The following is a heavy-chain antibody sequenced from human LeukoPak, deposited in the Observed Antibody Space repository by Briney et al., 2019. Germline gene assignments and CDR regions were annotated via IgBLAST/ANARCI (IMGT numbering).Heavy chain of an antibody. Sequence: ASVKVSCKASGYTFTSYDINWVRQATGQGLEWMGWMNPNSGNTGYAQKFQGRVTMTRNTSISTAYMKLSSLRSEDTAVYYCARAAGLNQAEYFQHWGQGTLVTVSS. J-gene: IGHJ1*01. D-gene: IGHD1-14*01. CDR3: ARAAGLNQAEYFQH. V-gene: IGHV1-8*01. CDR1: GYTFTSYD. CDR2: MNPNSGNT.